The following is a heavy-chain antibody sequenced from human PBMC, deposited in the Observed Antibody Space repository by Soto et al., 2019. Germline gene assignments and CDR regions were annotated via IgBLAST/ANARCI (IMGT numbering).Heavy chain of an antibody. CDR1: GYSFTSYW. CDR2: IDPSDSYT. J-gene: IGHJ4*02. CDR3: ARHQTSPYYDII. Sequence: GVSLKISCKGSGYSFTSYWISWVRQMPGKGLEWMGRIDPSDSYTNYSPSFQGHFTISADKSISTAYLQWSSLKASDTAMYYCARHQTSPYYDIIWGQGTLVTVSS. D-gene: IGHD3-9*01. V-gene: IGHV5-10-1*01.